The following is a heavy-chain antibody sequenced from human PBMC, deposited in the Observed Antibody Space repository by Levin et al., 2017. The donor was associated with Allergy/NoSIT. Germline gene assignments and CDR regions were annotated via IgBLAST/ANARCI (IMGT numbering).Heavy chain of an antibody. J-gene: IGHJ3*02. V-gene: IGHV3-7*04. D-gene: IGHD5-12*01. Sequence: PGGSLRLSCAASGFTFSNWMTWVRQAPGKGLEWVANIKEDGSEKYYVDSVKGRFTISRDNAKKSLYLQMSSLRAEDTAVYYCARINSGHHWGDALDIWGLGTMVTVSS. CDR1: GFTFSNW. CDR3: ARINSGHHWGDALDI. CDR2: IKEDGSEK.